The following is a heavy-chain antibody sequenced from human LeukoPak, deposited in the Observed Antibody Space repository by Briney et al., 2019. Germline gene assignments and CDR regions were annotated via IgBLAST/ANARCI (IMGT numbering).Heavy chain of an antibody. V-gene: IGHV4-59*01. J-gene: IGHJ5*02. CDR2: IYYSGST. CDR1: GGSISSYY. Sequence: SETLSLTCTVSGGSISSYYWSWIRQPPGKGLEWIGYIYYSGSTNYNPSLKSRVTISVDTSKNQFSLKLSSVTAADTAVYYCARDRPANHWGQGTLVTVSS. D-gene: IGHD2-2*01. CDR3: ARDRPANH.